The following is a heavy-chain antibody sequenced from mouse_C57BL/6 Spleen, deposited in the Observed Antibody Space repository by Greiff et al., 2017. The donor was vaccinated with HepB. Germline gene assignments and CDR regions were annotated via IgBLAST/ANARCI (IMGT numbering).Heavy chain of an antibody. CDR3: AGTGSSHWYFDV. CDR1: GYTFTSYW. Sequence: VQLQQPGAELVMPGASVKLSCKASGYTFTSYWMHWVKQRPGQGLEWIGEIDPSDSYTNYNQKFKGKSTLTVDKSSSTAYMQLSSLTSEDSAVYYCAGTGSSHWYFDVWGTGTTVTVSS. V-gene: IGHV1-69*01. D-gene: IGHD1-1*01. J-gene: IGHJ1*03. CDR2: IDPSDSYT.